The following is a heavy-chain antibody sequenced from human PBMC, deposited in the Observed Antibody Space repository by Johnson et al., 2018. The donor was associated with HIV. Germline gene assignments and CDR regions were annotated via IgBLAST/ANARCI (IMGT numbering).Heavy chain of an antibody. CDR2: IFSGGST. J-gene: IGHJ3*02. V-gene: IGHV3-53*01. CDR1: GFTVSSNY. D-gene: IGHD3-3*01. Sequence: VQLVESGGGVVQPGRSLRLSCAASGFTVSSNYMSWVRQAPGKGLEWVSVIFSGGSTYYADSVKGRFTISRDNSKNTLYLQMNSLRAEDTALYYWAREGGLRFVEWLSEAFDIWGQGTMVTVSS. CDR3: AREGGLRFVEWLSEAFDI.